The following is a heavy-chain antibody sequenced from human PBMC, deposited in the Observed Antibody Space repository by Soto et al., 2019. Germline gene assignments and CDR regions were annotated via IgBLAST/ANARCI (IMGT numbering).Heavy chain of an antibody. V-gene: IGHV4-59*12. CDR1: GRPISIYR. CDR2: IYYSGNT. CDR3: ARGQFNILTGYYIDY. Sequence: PSDTLSHTFTLSGRPISIYRWSRIRQPPGEGLEWIESIYYSGNTNYNPSLKSRVTISADTSKNEFSLSLRSVTTADTAVYYCARGQFNILTGYYIDYWGQGTLVTDS. D-gene: IGHD3-9*01. J-gene: IGHJ4*02.